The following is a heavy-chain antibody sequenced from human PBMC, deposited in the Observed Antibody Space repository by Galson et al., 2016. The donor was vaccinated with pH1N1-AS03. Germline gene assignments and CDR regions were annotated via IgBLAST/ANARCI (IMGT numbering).Heavy chain of an antibody. CDR1: GGSFSSYT. CDR2: ISPLLGLA. Sequence: SVKLSCKGSGGSFSSYTFSWVRQAPGQGLEWVGRISPLLGLANYAQKFKGRVTITADKSTSTVYMELSSLRAEDTAIYYCARETPLYCTMLRGADFWGQGTLVTVSS. D-gene: IGHD2-15*01. V-gene: IGHV1-69*02. J-gene: IGHJ4*02. CDR3: ARETPLYCTMLRGADF.